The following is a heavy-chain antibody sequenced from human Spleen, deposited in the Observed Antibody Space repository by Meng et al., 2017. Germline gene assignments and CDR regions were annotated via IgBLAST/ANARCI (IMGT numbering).Heavy chain of an antibody. CDR1: GFTFSNYA. Sequence: GESLKISCAASGFTFSNYAMSWVRQAPGKGLEWVSDISGSGGSTYYADSVKGRFTISRDNSKKTLYLQMSSLRAEDTTVYYCARGDYDNSRSKFGLYFDSWGQGTLVTVSS. CDR2: ISGSGGST. D-gene: IGHD3-22*01. V-gene: IGHV3-23*01. J-gene: IGHJ4*02. CDR3: ARGDYDNSRSKFGLYFDS.